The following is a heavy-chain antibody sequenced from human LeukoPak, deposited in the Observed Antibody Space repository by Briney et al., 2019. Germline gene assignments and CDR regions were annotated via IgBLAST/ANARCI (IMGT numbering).Heavy chain of an antibody. CDR2: VKNDGSST. Sequence: GGSLRLSCAASGFTFGDSWVHWVRQAPGKGLVGVSHVKNDGSSTNYADSVRGRFTISRDNAKNTLYSQMNSLRAEDTAVYYCARGNDYWSGYIDYWGQGTLVTVSS. CDR3: ARGNDYWSGYIDY. D-gene: IGHD3-3*01. V-gene: IGHV3-74*01. CDR1: GFTFGDSW. J-gene: IGHJ4*02.